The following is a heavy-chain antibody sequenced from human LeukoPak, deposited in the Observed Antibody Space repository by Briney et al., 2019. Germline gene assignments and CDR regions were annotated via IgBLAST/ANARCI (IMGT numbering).Heavy chain of an antibody. CDR2: INHSGST. Sequence: PSETLSLTCAVYGGSFSGYYWSWIRQPPGKGLEWIGEINHSGSTNYNPSLESRVTISVDTSKNQFSLKLSSVTAADTAVYYCARGYRFFDYWGQGTLVTVSS. CDR3: ARGYRFFDY. V-gene: IGHV4-34*01. CDR1: GGSFSGYY. J-gene: IGHJ4*02.